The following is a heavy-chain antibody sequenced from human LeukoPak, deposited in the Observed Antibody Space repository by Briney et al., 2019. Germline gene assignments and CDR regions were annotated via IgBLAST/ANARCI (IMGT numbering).Heavy chain of an antibody. D-gene: IGHD1-26*01. CDR3: AKARVGATNHDAFDI. CDR1: GFTFSSYA. V-gene: IGHV3-23*01. J-gene: IGHJ3*02. Sequence: AGSLTLSCAASGFTFSSYAMSWVRQAPGKGLEWVSAISGSGGSTYYADSVKGRFTISRDNSKNTLYMQMNSLRAEDTAVYYCAKARVGATNHDAFDIWGQGTMVTVSS. CDR2: ISGSGGST.